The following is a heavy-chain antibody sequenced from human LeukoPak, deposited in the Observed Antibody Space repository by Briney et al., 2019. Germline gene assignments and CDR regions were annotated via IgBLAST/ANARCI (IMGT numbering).Heavy chain of an antibody. Sequence: ASVKVSCKASGYAFTGHYIHWVRQAPGQGLEWMGIINPSGGGTTYAQNFQGRVTLTRDTSTTTVFMELSSLRSQDTAVCYCARVGSRGESGWFDPWGQGTLVTVSS. J-gene: IGHJ5*02. D-gene: IGHD1-26*01. CDR3: ARVGSRGESGWFDP. CDR1: GYAFTGHY. CDR2: INPSGGGT. V-gene: IGHV1-46*01.